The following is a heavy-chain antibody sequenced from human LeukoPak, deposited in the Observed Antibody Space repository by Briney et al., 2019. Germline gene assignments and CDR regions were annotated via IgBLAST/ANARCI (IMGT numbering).Heavy chain of an antibody. CDR1: GFTFSSYW. Sequence: PGGSLRLSCAASGFTFSSYWMHWVRQAPGKGLVWVSRINSDGSSTSYADSVKGRFTISRDNTKNTLYLQMNSLRAEDTAMYYCARGPSLGTSCCLSPWGQGTMVTVSS. V-gene: IGHV3-74*01. CDR2: INSDGSST. D-gene: IGHD2-2*01. J-gene: IGHJ3*01. CDR3: ARGPSLGTSCCLSP.